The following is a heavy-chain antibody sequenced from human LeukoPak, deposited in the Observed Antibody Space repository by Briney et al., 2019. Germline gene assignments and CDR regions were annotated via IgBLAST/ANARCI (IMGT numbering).Heavy chain of an antibody. V-gene: IGHV3-30*01. CDR3: ARGPTVPKGY. J-gene: IGHJ4*02. CDR2: ISYDGSNK. D-gene: IGHD4-17*01. Sequence: PGGSLRLSCAASGFTFSSYAAHWVRQAPGKGLEWVAVISYDGSNKYYADSVKGRFTISRDNSKNTLYLQMNSLRAEDTAVYYCARGPTVPKGYWGQGTLVTVSS. CDR1: GFTFSSYA.